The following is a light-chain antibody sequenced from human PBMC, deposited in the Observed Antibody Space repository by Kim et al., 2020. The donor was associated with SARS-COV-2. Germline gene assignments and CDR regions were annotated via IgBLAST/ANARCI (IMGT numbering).Light chain of an antibody. Sequence: DIQMTQSPSTLSASAGDRVSITCRASQSISSWLAWYRQKPGKAPNLLIYKASTLETGVPPRFSGSGSGTEFTLTISSLQPDDFATYYCQQYNTFPYTFGQGTKLEI. J-gene: IGKJ2*01. V-gene: IGKV1-5*03. CDR1: QSISSW. CDR3: QQYNTFPYT. CDR2: KAS.